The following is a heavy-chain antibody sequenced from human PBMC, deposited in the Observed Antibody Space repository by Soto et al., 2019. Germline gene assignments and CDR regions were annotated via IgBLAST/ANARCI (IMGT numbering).Heavy chain of an antibody. CDR3: ARHIKGWGTVTYYFDY. CDR1: GGSISSSSYN. Sequence: SETLSLTCTVSGGSISSSSYNWGWIRQPPGKGVEGFGSSIYYSGSTYYNPSLKSRVTISVDTSKNQFSLKLSSVTAADTAVYYCARHIKGWGTVTYYFDYWGQGTLVTVSS. CDR2: SIYYSGST. D-gene: IGHD4-17*01. J-gene: IGHJ4*02. V-gene: IGHV4-39*01.